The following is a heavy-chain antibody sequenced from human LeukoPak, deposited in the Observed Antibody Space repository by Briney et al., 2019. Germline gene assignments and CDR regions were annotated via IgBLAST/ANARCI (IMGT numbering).Heavy chain of an antibody. CDR3: ARGSLASSGWYILDY. J-gene: IGHJ4*02. CDR2: INAGNGNT. V-gene: IGHV1-3*01. CDR1: GYTFINYA. D-gene: IGHD6-19*01. Sequence: GASVKVSCKASGYTFINYAMHWVRQAPGQRLEWMGWINAGNGNTKYSQKFQGRVTNTRDTSASTAYMELSSLRSEDTAVYFCARGSLASSGWYILDYWGQGTLVTVSS.